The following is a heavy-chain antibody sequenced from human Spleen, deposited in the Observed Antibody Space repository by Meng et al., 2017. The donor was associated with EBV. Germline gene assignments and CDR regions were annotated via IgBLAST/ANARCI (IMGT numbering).Heavy chain of an antibody. CDR2: IYHSGFR. CDR3: ATGMFSYGPFDT. V-gene: IGHV4-4*02. J-gene: IGHJ4*02. CDR1: GGSITNPNW. D-gene: IGHD3-10*01. Sequence: VHLQESAPGLVKPSGTLTLTCTYSGGSITNPNWWTWVRQSPGSVLEWIGEIYHSGFRTYNPSLESRVTISVDKSKNQFSLNVNSVTAADTAVYYCATGMFSYGPFDTWGQGTLVTVSS.